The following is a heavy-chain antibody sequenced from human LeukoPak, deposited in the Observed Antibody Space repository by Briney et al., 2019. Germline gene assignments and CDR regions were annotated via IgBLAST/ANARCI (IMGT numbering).Heavy chain of an antibody. CDR1: GYTFTGYY. CDR3: ASSISGYDWEYSYYMDV. D-gene: IGHD5-12*01. V-gene: IGHV1-2*02. CDR2: INPNSGGT. J-gene: IGHJ6*03. Sequence: GASVKVSCKASGYTFTGYYMHWVRQAPGQGLEWMGWINPNSGGTNYAQKFQGRVTMTRDTSTSTAYMELSRLRSDDTAVYYCASSISGYDWEYSYYMDVWGKGTTVTVSS.